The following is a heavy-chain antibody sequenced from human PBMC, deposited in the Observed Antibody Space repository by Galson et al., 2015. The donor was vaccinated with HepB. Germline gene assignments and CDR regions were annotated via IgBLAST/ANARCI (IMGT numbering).Heavy chain of an antibody. CDR2: IYYSGST. J-gene: IGHJ3*02. CDR3: ARDNPTYYYDSSGYAQDAFDI. CDR1: GGSISSYY. Sequence: QVQLQESGPGLVKPSETLSLTCTVSGGSISSYYWSWIRQPPGKGLEWIGYIYYSGSTNYNPSLKSRVTISVDTSKNQFSLKLSSVTAADTAVYYCARDNPTYYYDSSGYAQDAFDIWGQGTMVTVSS. V-gene: IGHV4-59*01. D-gene: IGHD3-22*01.